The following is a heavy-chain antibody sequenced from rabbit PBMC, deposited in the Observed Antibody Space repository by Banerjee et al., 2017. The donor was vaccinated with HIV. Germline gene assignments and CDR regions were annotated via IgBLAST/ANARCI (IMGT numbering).Heavy chain of an antibody. J-gene: IGHJ4*01. CDR3: ARGVYIGGTIPTYFNL. V-gene: IGHV1S45*01. D-gene: IGHD1-1*01. Sequence: QEQLEESGGDLVKPEGSLTLTCTASGFSFSNYWMCWVRQAPGKGLEWIACIYAGSSGGPYYATWAKSRFTISKTSSTTVTLQMTSLTAADTATYFCARGVYIGGTIPTYFNLWGPGTLVTVS. CDR1: GFSFSNYW. CDR2: IYAGSSGGP.